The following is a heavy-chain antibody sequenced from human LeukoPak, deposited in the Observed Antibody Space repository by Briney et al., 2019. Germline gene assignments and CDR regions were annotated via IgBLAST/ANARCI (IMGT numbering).Heavy chain of an antibody. CDR1: AFTFSSHG. V-gene: IGHV3-30*02. CDR2: VRYDGKNH. Sequence: GVSVTFSCTASAFTFSSHGIHWVRHAPGKGREWLSFVRYDGKNHYQADSVKGRFTISTDISKNTMSLQMHRLRRTAPAVYSCVKDRLQWCKFDSWGEGTLVIVSS. CDR3: VKDRLQWCKFDS. J-gene: IGHJ4*02. D-gene: IGHD2-15*01.